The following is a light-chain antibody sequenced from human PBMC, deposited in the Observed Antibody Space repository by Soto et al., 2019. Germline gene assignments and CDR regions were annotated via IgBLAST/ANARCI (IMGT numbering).Light chain of an antibody. CDR3: CSYAGSSTYV. Sequence: QAVVTQPASVSGSPGQSITISCTGTSSDGGSYNLVSWYQQHPGKAPKLMIYEGSKRPSGVSNRFSGSKSGNTASLTISGLQAEDEADYYCCSYAGSSTYVFGTGTKVTVL. CDR2: EGS. V-gene: IGLV2-23*01. CDR1: SSDGGSYNL. J-gene: IGLJ1*01.